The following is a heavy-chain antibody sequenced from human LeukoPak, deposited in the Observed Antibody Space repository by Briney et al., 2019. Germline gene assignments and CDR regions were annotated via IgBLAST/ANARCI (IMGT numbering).Heavy chain of an antibody. D-gene: IGHD5-12*01. V-gene: IGHV1-24*01. J-gene: IGHJ4*02. CDR3: ATRSRYGYGSSVDY. CDR2: FDPEDGET. Sequence: ASVKVSCKVSGYTLTELSMHWVRQAPGKGLEWMRGFDPEDGETIYAQKFQGRVTMTEDTSTDTAYMELSSLRSEDTAVYYCATRSRYGYGSSVDYWGQGTLVTVSS. CDR1: GYTLTELS.